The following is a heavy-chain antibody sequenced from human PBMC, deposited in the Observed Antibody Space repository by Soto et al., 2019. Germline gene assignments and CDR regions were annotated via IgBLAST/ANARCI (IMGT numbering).Heavy chain of an antibody. D-gene: IGHD3-3*01. CDR1: GFTFSSYG. CDR3: AKVSAYYDFWSGPDY. Sequence: GSLRLSCAASGFTFSSYGMHWVRQAPGKGLEWVAVISYDGSNKYYADSVKGRFTISRDNSKNTLYLQMNSLRAEDTAVYYCAKVSAYYDFWSGPDYWGQGTLVTVSS. J-gene: IGHJ4*02. V-gene: IGHV3-30*18. CDR2: ISYDGSNK.